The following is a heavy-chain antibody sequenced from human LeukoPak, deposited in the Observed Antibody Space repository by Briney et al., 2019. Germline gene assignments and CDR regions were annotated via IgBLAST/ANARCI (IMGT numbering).Heavy chain of an antibody. CDR2: ISRSSSYI. CDR3: ARGREIVYYDCGSGYTGNNWFAP. CDR1: GFTFSSYS. D-gene: IGHD3-3*01. Sequence: GGSLRLSWAASGFTFSSYSMSWVRQPPGKGLEWGASISRSSSYIYYPSPVKGRFTMSRDNAKHSLYLRMSTLRAEDTAVYYRARGREIVYYDCGSGYTGNNWFAPWGEGILVTVPS. V-gene: IGHV3-21*01. J-gene: IGHJ5*02.